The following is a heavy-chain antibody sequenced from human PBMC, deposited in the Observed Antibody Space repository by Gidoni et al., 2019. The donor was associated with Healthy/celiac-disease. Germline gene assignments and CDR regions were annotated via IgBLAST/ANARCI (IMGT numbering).Heavy chain of an antibody. CDR1: GFPFCSYG. CDR2: ICYDGINN. CDR3: ARGHLTYAFDI. V-gene: IGHV3-33*01. Sequence: QVQLVESGGGVVQPGRYLSLSCAAAGFPFCSYGMHWVRQAPVKGLEWVAVICYDGINNYYADSVKGRFTISRDNSKNTLYLQMNSLRAEDTAVYYCARGHLTYAFDIWGQGTMVTVSS. J-gene: IGHJ3*02.